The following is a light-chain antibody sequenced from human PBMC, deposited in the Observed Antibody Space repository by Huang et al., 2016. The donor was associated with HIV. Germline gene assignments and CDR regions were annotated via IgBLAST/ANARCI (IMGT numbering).Light chain of an antibody. Sequence: DIQLTQSPSSVSASVGDRVTITCRASQDISTWLVWYQQKLGRAPNLLIYGASNLQSGVPSRFSGSGSETEFTLTITSLQPEDFATYYCQQSNSFPRTFGQGTKLKI. CDR2: GAS. J-gene: IGKJ2*01. CDR3: QQSNSFPRT. V-gene: IGKV1-12*01. CDR1: QDISTW.